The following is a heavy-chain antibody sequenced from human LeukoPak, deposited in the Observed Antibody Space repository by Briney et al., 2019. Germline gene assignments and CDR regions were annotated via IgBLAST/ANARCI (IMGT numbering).Heavy chain of an antibody. Sequence: PGGSLRLSCAASGFTFSNYWMSWVRQAPGKGLEWVASIKYDGSEKYYVDSVKGRFTISRDNAENSLYLQMNSLRAEDAAVYYCARWWGDVDSRAYGAYWGQGTLVTVSS. D-gene: IGHD3-22*01. CDR2: IKYDGSEK. J-gene: IGHJ4*02. V-gene: IGHV3-7*04. CDR3: ARWWGDVDSRAYGAY. CDR1: GFTFSNYW.